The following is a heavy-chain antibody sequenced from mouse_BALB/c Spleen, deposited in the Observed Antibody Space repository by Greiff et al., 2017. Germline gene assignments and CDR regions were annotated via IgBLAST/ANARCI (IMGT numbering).Heavy chain of an antibody. V-gene: IGHV1S81*02. Sequence: QVQLQQSGAELVKPGASVKSSCKASGYTFTSYYMYWVKQRPGQGLEWIGEINPSNGGTNFNEKFKSKATLTVDKSSSTAYMQLSSLTSEDSAVYYCTRYAYGYDRDYWGQGTSVTVSS. J-gene: IGHJ4*01. CDR2: INPSNGGT. CDR3: TRYAYGYDRDY. D-gene: IGHD2-2*01. CDR1: GYTFTSYY.